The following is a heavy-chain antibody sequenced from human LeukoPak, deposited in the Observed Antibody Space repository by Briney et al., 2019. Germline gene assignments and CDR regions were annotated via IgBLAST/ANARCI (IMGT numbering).Heavy chain of an antibody. V-gene: IGHV3-7*01. CDR2: IKQDGSEK. D-gene: IGHD2-2*01. CDR1: GFTFSSYW. J-gene: IGHJ4*02. CDR3: ARAIGCSSTSCSVGVDY. Sequence: GGSLRLSCAASGFTFSSYWMRWVRQAPGKGLEWVANIKQDGSEKNYVDSVKGRFTISRDNSKNTLYLQMNSLRAEDTAVYYCARAIGCSSTSCSVGVDYWGQGTLVTVSS.